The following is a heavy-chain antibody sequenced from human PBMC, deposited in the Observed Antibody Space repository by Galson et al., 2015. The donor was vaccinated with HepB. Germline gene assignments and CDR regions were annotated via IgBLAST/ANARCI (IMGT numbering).Heavy chain of an antibody. CDR2: ISWNSGSI. D-gene: IGHD3-10*01. CDR3: AKDSHGSDYLRFDY. J-gene: IGHJ4*02. CDR1: GFTFDDYV. Sequence: SLRLSCAASGFTFDDYVMHWVRQAPGKGLEWVSGISWNSGSIGYANSVKGRFTISRDNAKNSLYLQMNSLRAEDTALYYCAKDSHGSDYLRFDYWGQVTLVTVSS. V-gene: IGHV3-9*01.